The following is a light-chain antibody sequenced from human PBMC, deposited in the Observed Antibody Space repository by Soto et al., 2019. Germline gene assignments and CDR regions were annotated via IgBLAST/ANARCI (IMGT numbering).Light chain of an antibody. CDR2: GVS. CDR1: QSVDSN. Sequence: ETVMTQSPATLSVSPGERATLSCTASQSVDSNLAWYQQRPGQAPRLLMYGVSTRAAGIPARFSGGGSGTEFTLTISSLESEDFAVYYCQQYNNWPETFGQGTKV. V-gene: IGKV3-15*01. J-gene: IGKJ1*01. CDR3: QQYNNWPET.